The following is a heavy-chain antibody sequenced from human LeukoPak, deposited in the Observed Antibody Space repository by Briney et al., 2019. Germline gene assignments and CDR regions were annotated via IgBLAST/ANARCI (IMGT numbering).Heavy chain of an antibody. V-gene: IGHV4-34*01. CDR1: GGSFSGYY. D-gene: IGHD5-12*01. CDR2: INHSGST. Sequence: SETLSLTCAVYGGSFSGYYWSWIRQPPGKGLEWIGEINHSGSTNYNPSLKGRVTISVDTSKNQFSLKLSSVTAADTAVYYCARATTPYYYGMDVWGQGTTVTVSS. J-gene: IGHJ6*02. CDR3: ARATTPYYYGMDV.